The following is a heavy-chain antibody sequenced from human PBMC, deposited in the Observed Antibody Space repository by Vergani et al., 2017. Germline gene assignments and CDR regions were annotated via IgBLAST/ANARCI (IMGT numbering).Heavy chain of an antibody. CDR1: FDSIRNLY. D-gene: IGHD6-19*01. Sequence: QVQLQESGPGLVKSSETLSLTCSVSFDSIRNLYCNWIRQPPGKGLEWIGSIHYSEKTNYNPSLNTRVTISVDTSKNQFSLTLTSVTAADTAVYYCASDTHSGQRADRWGQGILVTVTS. CDR3: ASDTHSGQRADR. CDR2: IHYSEKT. V-gene: IGHV4-59*11. J-gene: IGHJ5*02.